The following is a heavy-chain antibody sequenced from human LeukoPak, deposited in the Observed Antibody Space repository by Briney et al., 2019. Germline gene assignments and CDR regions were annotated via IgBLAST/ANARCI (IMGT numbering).Heavy chain of an antibody. Sequence: SVKVSCTSSGGTFSTYAFSWVRQAPGQGLEWMGGIIPIFGTGNYAQKFQGRVTITADESTSTAYMELSSLRSEDTAVYYCARGLGDSSGYYYSDNWGQGTLVTVSS. D-gene: IGHD3-22*01. CDR1: GGTFSTYA. J-gene: IGHJ4*02. CDR3: ARGLGDSSGYYYSDN. V-gene: IGHV1-69*13. CDR2: IIPIFGTG.